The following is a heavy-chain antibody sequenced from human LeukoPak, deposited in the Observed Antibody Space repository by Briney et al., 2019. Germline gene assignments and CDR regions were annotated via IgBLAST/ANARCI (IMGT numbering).Heavy chain of an antibody. CDR3: AREDYYGSGSYYKP. Sequence: PGGSLRLSCAASGFTFSSYGMHWVRQALGKGLEWVAVIWYDGSNKYYADSVKGRFTISRDNSKNTLYLQMNSLRAEDTAVYYCAREDYYGSGSYYKPWGQGTLVTVSS. CDR2: IWYDGSNK. CDR1: GFTFSSYG. J-gene: IGHJ4*02. V-gene: IGHV3-33*01. D-gene: IGHD3-10*01.